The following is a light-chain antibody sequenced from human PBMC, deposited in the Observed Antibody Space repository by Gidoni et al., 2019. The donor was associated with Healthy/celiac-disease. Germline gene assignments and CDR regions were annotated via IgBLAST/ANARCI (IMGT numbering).Light chain of an antibody. V-gene: IGKV1-13*02. CDR2: DAS. CDR3: HQFNSYPPMYT. J-gene: IGKJ2*01. CDR1: QGISSA. Sequence: AIQLTQSPSSLSASVGDRVTITCRAGQGISSALAWYQKKPGKAPKLLIYDASSLESGGPSRFSGSGSGSGFALTLSSLQLEAFASDSCHQFNSYPPMYTFGQGTKLEIK.